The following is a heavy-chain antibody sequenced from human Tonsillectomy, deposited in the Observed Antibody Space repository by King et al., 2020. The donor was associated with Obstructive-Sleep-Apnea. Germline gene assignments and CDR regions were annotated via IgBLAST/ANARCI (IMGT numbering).Heavy chain of an antibody. Sequence: VQLVESGGGLVQPGGSLKLSCAASGFTFSGSAMHWVRQASGKGLEWVGRIRSKANSYATAYAASAKGRFTISRDDSKNTAYLQMNSLKTEDTAVYYCTRSDSSGWYVYWGQGTLVTVSS. CDR2: IRSKANSYAT. V-gene: IGHV3-73*01. CDR1: GFTFSGSA. J-gene: IGHJ4*02. D-gene: IGHD6-19*01. CDR3: TRSDSSGWYVY.